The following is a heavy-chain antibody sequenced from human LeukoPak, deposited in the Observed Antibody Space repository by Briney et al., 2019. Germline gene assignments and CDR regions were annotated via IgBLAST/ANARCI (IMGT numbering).Heavy chain of an antibody. CDR2: ISSSGSTI. Sequence: GGSLRLSCAVSGFTFSSYEMNWVRQAPGKGLEGFSYISSSGSTIYYADSVKGRFTISRDNAKNSLYLQMNSLRAEDTAVYYCASTTIFGPLDPWGQGTLVTVSS. CDR1: GFTFSSYE. V-gene: IGHV3-48*03. J-gene: IGHJ5*02. D-gene: IGHD3-3*01. CDR3: ASTTIFGPLDP.